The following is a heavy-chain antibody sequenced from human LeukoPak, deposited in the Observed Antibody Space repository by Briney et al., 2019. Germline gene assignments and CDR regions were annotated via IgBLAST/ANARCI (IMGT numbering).Heavy chain of an antibody. CDR3: ARGYYDSSGYAFGY. Sequence: SETLSLTCTVSGVSMSSYYWSWIRQPPGKGLEWIGYIYTSGSTNYNPSLNSRVSISVDTSQNQFSLSLSSVTAADTAVYYCARGYYDSSGYAFGYWGQGTLVTVSS. J-gene: IGHJ4*02. CDR2: IYTSGST. D-gene: IGHD3-22*01. V-gene: IGHV4-4*09. CDR1: GVSMSSYY.